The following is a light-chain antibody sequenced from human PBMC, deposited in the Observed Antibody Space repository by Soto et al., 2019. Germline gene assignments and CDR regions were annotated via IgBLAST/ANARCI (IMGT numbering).Light chain of an antibody. Sequence: QSALTQPASVSGSPGQSITISCTGNSSDVGGYNLVSWYQQHPGKAPKLMIYEGSKRPSGVSNRFSGSKSGNTASLTISGLQAEDEADYYCCSYAGSSTYVFGTGTKLTVL. V-gene: IGLV2-23*01. CDR1: SSDVGGYNL. CDR2: EGS. CDR3: CSYAGSSTYV. J-gene: IGLJ1*01.